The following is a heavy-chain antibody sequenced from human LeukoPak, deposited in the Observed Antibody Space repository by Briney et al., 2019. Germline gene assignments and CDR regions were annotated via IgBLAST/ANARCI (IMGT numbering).Heavy chain of an antibody. V-gene: IGHV3-48*03. CDR2: IKSGGSSI. J-gene: IGHJ4*02. CDR3: VRHRTASDY. CDR1: GFTFGYYE. D-gene: IGHD1-1*01. Sequence: RTGGSLRLSCATSGFTFGYYEMNWVRQAPGKGLEWVSYIKSGGSSIYYADSVKGRFTISRDNAKNSLYLQMSSLRAEDTAVYYCVRHRTASDYWGQGALVTVSS.